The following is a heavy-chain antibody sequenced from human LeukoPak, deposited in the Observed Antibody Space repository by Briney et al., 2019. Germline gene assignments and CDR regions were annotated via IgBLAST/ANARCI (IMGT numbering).Heavy chain of an antibody. J-gene: IGHJ3*02. V-gene: IGHV1-46*01. CDR3: ARVRDGYNDAFDI. Sequence: GASVKVSCKAPGYTFTSYYIHWLRLAPGQGLEWMGIINPSDGSTRYARKLEGRVTMTRDMSTSTVYMELSSLRSEDTAMYYCARVRDGYNDAFDIWGQGTMVIVSS. D-gene: IGHD5-24*01. CDR2: INPSDGST. CDR1: GYTFTSYY.